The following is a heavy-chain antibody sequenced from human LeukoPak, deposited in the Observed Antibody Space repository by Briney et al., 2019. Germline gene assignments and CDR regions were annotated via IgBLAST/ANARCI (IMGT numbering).Heavy chain of an antibody. J-gene: IGHJ2*01. CDR2: IYYSGST. V-gene: IGHV4-39*07. CDR1: GGSISSSSYY. D-gene: IGHD1-26*01. Sequence: SETLSLTCTVSGGSISSSSYYWGWIRQPPGKGLEWIGSIYYSGSTYYNPSLKSRVTISVDTSKNQFSLKLSSVTAADTAVYYCARTLWDDWCFDLWGRGTLVTVSS. CDR3: ARTLWDDWCFDL.